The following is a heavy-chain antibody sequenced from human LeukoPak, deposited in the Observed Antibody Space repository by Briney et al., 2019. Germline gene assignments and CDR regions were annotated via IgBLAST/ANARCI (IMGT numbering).Heavy chain of an antibody. D-gene: IGHD2-21*02. V-gene: IGHV1-24*01. Sequence: ASVKVSCKVSGYTLNQLSMHWVRQAPGKGLEWMGGFDPEDGETIYAQKLQRRVTMTEDTSTDTAYMELSSLRSEDTAVYYCATGEGAYCGGDCYSDAFDIWGQGTMVTVSS. CDR2: FDPEDGET. CDR1: GYTLNQLS. CDR3: ATGEGAYCGGDCYSDAFDI. J-gene: IGHJ3*02.